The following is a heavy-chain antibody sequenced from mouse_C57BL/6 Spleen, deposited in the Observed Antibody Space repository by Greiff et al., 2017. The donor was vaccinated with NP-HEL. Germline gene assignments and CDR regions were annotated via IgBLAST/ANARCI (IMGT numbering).Heavy chain of an antibody. V-gene: IGHV2-2*01. CDR2: IWSGGST. CDR3: ARNGHYYGSSYDYAMDY. J-gene: IGHJ4*01. CDR1: GFSLTSYG. Sequence: VKLMESGPGLVQPSQSLSITCTVSGFSLTSYGVHWVRQSPGKGLEWLGVIWSGGSTDYNAAFISRLSISKDNSKSQVFFKMNSLQADDTAIYYCARNGHYYGSSYDYAMDYWGQGTSVTVSS. D-gene: IGHD1-1*01.